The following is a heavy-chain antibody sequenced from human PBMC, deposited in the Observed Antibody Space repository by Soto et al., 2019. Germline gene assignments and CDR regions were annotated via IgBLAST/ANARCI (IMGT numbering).Heavy chain of an antibody. V-gene: IGHV3-21*01. CDR3: ASNSYCSSTSCRDDY. Sequence: PGGSLRLSCAASGFTFSSYSMNWVRQAPGKGLEWVSSISSSSSYIYYADSVKGRFTISRDNAKNSLYLQMNSLRAEDTAVYYCASNSYCSSTSCRDDYWGQGTLVTVSS. D-gene: IGHD2-2*01. J-gene: IGHJ4*02. CDR1: GFTFSSYS. CDR2: ISSSSSYI.